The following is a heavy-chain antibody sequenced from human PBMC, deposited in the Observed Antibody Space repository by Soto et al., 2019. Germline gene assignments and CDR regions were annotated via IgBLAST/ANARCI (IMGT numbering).Heavy chain of an antibody. CDR3: SRAGKYYYGSGSPYYYGMEV. CDR1: GYTFTSYG. Sequence: QVQLVQSGAEVKKPGASVKVSCKASGYTFTSYGVSWVRQAPGQGLEWMGWISGYNGNTNYAQKLQGRVTMTTDTSTSTAYMELRRLRPDETAVYYCSRAGKYYYGSGSPYYYGMEVWGQGITVTVSS. J-gene: IGHJ6*02. CDR2: ISGYNGNT. V-gene: IGHV1-18*04. D-gene: IGHD3-10*01.